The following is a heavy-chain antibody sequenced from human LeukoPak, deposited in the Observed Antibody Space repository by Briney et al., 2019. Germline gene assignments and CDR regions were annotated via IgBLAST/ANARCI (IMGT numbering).Heavy chain of an antibody. D-gene: IGHD6-13*01. CDR3: ATSSWYRLAY. CDR2: SRNKADSYTA. CDR1: GFTFSDSF. Sequence: GGSLRLSCAASGFTFSDSFMSWVRQAPGKGLEWVGRSRNKADSYTAEYAASVKGRFTISRDESKNSLYLQISSLETEDAAVYYCATSSWYRLAYWGQGCLVTVSS. V-gene: IGHV3-72*01. J-gene: IGHJ4*02.